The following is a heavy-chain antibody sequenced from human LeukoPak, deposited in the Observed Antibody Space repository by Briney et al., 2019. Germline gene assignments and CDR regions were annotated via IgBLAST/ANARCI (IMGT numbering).Heavy chain of an antibody. D-gene: IGHD1-26*01. CDR3: ARGYSGSYVHYYYYYYYMDV. V-gene: IGHV4-59*01. CDR2: IYYSGST. Sequence: PSETLSLTCTVSGGSISSYYWSWIRQPPGKGLEWIGYIYYSGSTNYNPSLKSRVTISVDTSKNQFSLKLSSVTAADTAVYYCARGYSGSYVHYYYYYYYMDVWGKGTTVTVSS. CDR1: GGSISSYY. J-gene: IGHJ6*03.